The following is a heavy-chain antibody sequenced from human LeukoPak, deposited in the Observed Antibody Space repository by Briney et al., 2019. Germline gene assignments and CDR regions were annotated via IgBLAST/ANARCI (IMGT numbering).Heavy chain of an antibody. CDR3: ARAPPYNWNYLKYYYYMDV. V-gene: IGHV4-59*01. Sequence: PSETLSLTCTVSGGSISNYYWSWLRQPPGKGLEWIGYIYYSGSTNNNPSLKSRVTISVDTSKNQFSLKLNSVTAADTAVYYCARAPPYNWNYLKYYYYMDVWGKGTTVTVSS. J-gene: IGHJ6*03. CDR1: GGSISNYY. D-gene: IGHD1-7*01. CDR2: IYYSGST.